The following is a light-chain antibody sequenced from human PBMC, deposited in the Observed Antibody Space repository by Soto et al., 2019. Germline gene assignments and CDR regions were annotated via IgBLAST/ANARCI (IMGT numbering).Light chain of an antibody. CDR1: QSVSSN. J-gene: IGKJ1*01. Sequence: EIVMTQSPATLSVSPGERATPSCRASQSVSSNLAWYQQKPGQAPRLLIYGASTRATGIPARFSGSGSGTEFTLTICSLQSEDFAVYYCQQRSSWLWTFGQGTKVDIK. V-gene: IGKV3-15*01. CDR2: GAS. CDR3: QQRSSWLWT.